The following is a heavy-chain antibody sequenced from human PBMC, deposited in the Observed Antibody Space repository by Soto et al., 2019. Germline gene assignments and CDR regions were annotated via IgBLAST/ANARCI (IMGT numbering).Heavy chain of an antibody. CDR3: ARHLPTMIIVVAFDY. CDR1: GGSISSSSYY. V-gene: IGHV4-39*01. Sequence: SETLSLTCTVSGGSISSSSYYWGWIRQPPGKGLEWIGSIYYSGSTYYNPSLKSRVTISVDTSKNQFSLKLNSVTAADTAVYYCARHLPTMIIVVAFDYWGQGTLVNVS. D-gene: IGHD3-22*01. CDR2: IYYSGST. J-gene: IGHJ4*02.